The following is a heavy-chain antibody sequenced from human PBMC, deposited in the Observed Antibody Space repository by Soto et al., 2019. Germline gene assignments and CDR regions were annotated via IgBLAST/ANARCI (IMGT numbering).Heavy chain of an antibody. CDR3: ARGHLWLAN. V-gene: IGHV4-59*01. D-gene: IGHD3-9*01. CDR1: GVSTSGFY. Sequence: QVRLQGSGPGLVRPSETLSLTCAVSGVSTSGFYWSWIRQPPGKGLEYIGYIYDSGSTYYNPSLRXRXAXLLDSSKNRSYLQLTSVTARDTAIASGARGHLWLANWGQGTLVTVSS. CDR2: IYDSGST. J-gene: IGHJ4*02.